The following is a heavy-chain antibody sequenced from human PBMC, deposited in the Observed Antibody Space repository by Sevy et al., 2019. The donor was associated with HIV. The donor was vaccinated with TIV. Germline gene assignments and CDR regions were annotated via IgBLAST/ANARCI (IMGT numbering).Heavy chain of an antibody. D-gene: IGHD2-15*01. J-gene: IGHJ5*02. V-gene: IGHV3-33*03. CDR2: ICYDGSNK. CDR1: GFTFSYYG. CDR3: AKDTRDCSGGTCYSAPLYNWFDP. Sequence: GGSLRLSCVASGFTFSYYGMHWVRQAPGKGLEWVAVICYDGSNKYYADSVNGRFTISRDNSKNTLYLQMNSLRAEDTAVYYCAKDTRDCSGGTCYSAPLYNWFDPWGQGTLVTVSS.